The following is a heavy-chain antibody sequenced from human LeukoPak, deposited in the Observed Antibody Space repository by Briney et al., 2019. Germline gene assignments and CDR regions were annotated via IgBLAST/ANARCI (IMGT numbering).Heavy chain of an antibody. CDR2: IYYSGST. J-gene: IGHJ4*02. D-gene: IGHD2-2*01. CDR3: ARVSGDQLLTFGY. Sequence: SETLSLTCTVSGGSISSYYWTWIRQPPGKGLEWIGYIYYSGSTNYNPSLKSRVTISVDTSKNQFPLRLSSVTAADTAVYYCARVSGDQLLTFGYWCQGTLVTVSS. CDR1: GGSISSYY. V-gene: IGHV4-59*01.